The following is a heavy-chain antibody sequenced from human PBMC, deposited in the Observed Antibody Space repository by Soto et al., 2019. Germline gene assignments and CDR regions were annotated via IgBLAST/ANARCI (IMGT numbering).Heavy chain of an antibody. CDR3: ARNVPVTALGY. D-gene: IGHD4-17*01. Sequence: EVRLVESGGGLVQPGVSLRLSCAASGVTVGHNYMSWVRQAPGKGLEWVSVTYSGGDTRYADSVKGRFTMSRDSTKNTVYVQMDSLRAEDTAVYCCARNVPVTALGYWGQGSLVTVSS. CDR1: GVTVGHNY. J-gene: IGHJ4*02. CDR2: TYSGGDT. V-gene: IGHV3-66*01.